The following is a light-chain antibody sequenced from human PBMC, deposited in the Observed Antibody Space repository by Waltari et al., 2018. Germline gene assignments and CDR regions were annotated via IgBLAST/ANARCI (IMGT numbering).Light chain of an antibody. CDR3: QHYDGSHMWT. V-gene: IGKV3-20*01. J-gene: IGKJ1*01. CDR1: QSVSSSY. CDR2: GAS. Sequence: IVLTQSPGTLSLSPGERATLSCRARQSVSSSYLAWYQQRPGQAPRLLIYGASSRATGIPDRFSGSGSGTDFTLTISRLEPEDFAVYYCQHYDGSHMWTFGQGTKVEIK.